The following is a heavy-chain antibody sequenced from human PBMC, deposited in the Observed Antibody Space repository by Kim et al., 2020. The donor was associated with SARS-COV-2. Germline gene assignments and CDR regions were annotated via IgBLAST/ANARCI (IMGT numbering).Heavy chain of an antibody. J-gene: IGHJ4*02. V-gene: IGHV3-30*04. D-gene: IGHD3-9*01. CDR1: GFTFSSYA. CDR2: ISYDGSNK. CDR3: ARDGTPYDILTGYLLDY. Sequence: GGSLRLSCAASGFTFSSYAMHWVRQAPGKGLEWVAVISYDGSNKYYADSVKGRFTISRDNSKNTLYLQMNSLRAEDTAVYYCARDGTPYDILTGYLLDYWGQGTLVTVSS.